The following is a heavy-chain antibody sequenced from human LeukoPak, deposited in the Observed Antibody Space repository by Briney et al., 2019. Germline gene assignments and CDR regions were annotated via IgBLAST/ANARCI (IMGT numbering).Heavy chain of an antibody. CDR2: IYYSGSN. Sequence: SETLSLTCTISGGSMKNYYWSWIRQPPGKWLEWIGYIYYSGSNNYNPSLKSRVTISVDTSKNQFSLKLSSVTAADTAVYYCARVSPRPRFDYWGHGTLVSVSS. D-gene: IGHD1-14*01. J-gene: IGHJ4*01. V-gene: IGHV4-59*13. CDR1: GGSMKNYY. CDR3: ARVSPRPRFDY.